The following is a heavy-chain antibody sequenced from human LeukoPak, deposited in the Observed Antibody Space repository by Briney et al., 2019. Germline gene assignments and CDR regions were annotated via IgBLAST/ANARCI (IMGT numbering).Heavy chain of an antibody. D-gene: IGHD3-16*02. CDR3: ARGRGITLGGVIVSNWFDP. J-gene: IGHJ5*02. CDR1: GYTFTSYD. Sequence: ASVTVSCKASGYTFTSYDINWVRQATGQGLEWMGWMNPNSGNTGYAQKFQGRVTMTRNTSISTAYMELSSLRSEDTAVYYCARGRGITLGGVIVSNWFDPWGQGTLVTVSS. CDR2: MNPNSGNT. V-gene: IGHV1-8*01.